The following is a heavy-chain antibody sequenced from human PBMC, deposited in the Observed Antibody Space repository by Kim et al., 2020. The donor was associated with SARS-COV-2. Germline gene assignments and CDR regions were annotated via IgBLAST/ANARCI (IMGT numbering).Heavy chain of an antibody. J-gene: IGHJ4*02. CDR1: GGSISSSSYY. CDR2: IYYSGST. D-gene: IGHD3-9*01. V-gene: IGHV4-39*01. CDR3: ARQDDILTGYQIGYFDY. Sequence: SETLSLTCTVSGGSISSSSYYWGWIRQPPGKGLEWIGSIYYSGSTYYNPYLKSRVTISVDTSKNQFSLKLSSVTAADTAVYYCARQDDILTGYQIGYFDYWGQGTLVTVSS.